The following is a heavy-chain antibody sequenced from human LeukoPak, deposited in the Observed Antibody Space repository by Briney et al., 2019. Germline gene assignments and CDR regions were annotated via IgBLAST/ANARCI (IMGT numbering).Heavy chain of an antibody. CDR2: IYPGDSDT. D-gene: IGHD3-3*01. J-gene: IGHJ4*02. CDR1: GDGFINYW. CDR3: ARWGVTIFGVTLLDY. V-gene: IGHV5-51*01. Sequence: GESLQISCKGSGDGFINYWIAWVRQRPGRGLEWMGIIYPGDSDTRYSPSFQGQVTMSADKSISTAYLQWSSLKASDTAIYYCARWGVTIFGVTLLDYWGQGTLVTVSS.